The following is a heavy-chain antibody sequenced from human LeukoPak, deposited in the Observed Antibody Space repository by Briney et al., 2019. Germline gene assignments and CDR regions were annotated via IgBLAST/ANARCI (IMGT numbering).Heavy chain of an antibody. CDR2: ISSSGSTI. CDR3: ARREVSFDY. V-gene: IGHV3-48*03. Sequence: GGSLRLSCAASGFTFSSHEINWVRQAPGKGLEWVSYISSSGSTIYYADSVKGRFTISRDNAKDSLYLQMNSLRAEDTAVYYCARREVSFDYWGQGTLVTVSS. D-gene: IGHD1-26*01. J-gene: IGHJ4*02. CDR1: GFTFSSHE.